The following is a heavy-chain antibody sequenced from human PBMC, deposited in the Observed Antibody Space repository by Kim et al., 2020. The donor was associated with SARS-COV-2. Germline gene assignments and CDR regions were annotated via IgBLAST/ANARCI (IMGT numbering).Heavy chain of an antibody. Sequence: ENCRFTISRDNSKNTLYLQMSSLKAEDTAVYYCGKDCRAAAGTPYYFDYWGQGTRVTVSS. D-gene: IGHD6-13*01. J-gene: IGHJ4*02. CDR3: GKDCRAAAGTPYYFDY. V-gene: IGHV3-23*03.